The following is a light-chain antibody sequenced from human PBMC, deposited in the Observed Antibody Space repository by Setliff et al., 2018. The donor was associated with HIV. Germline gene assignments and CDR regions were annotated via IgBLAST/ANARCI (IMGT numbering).Light chain of an antibody. V-gene: IGKV1-27*01. Sequence: DIQMTQSPSSLSASVGDRVTITCRASRGISNLLAWYQQKPRNVPKLLIYAASTLHSGVPSRFSGSGSGTDFTLTINNLQPEDVATYYCQNYNTAPLTFGGGTKVDIK. CDR1: RGISNL. CDR3: QNYNTAPLT. CDR2: AAS. J-gene: IGKJ4*01.